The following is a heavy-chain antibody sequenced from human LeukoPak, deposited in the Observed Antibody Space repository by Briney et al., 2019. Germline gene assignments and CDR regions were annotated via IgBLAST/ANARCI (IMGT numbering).Heavy chain of an antibody. V-gene: IGHV1-8*03. CDR2: MNPNSGNT. J-gene: IGHJ4*02. CDR1: GYTFNSYD. D-gene: IGHD3-22*01. CDR3: ATVDSSGYSQFDY. Sequence: GASVKVSCKASGYTFNSYDINWVRQATGQGREWMGWMNPNSGNTGYAQKFQGRVTITRNTSISTAYMELSSLRSEDTAVYYCATVDSSGYSQFDYWGQGTLFTVSS.